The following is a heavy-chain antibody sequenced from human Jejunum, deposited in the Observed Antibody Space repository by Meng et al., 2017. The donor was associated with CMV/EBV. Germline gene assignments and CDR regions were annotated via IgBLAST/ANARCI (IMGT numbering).Heavy chain of an antibody. D-gene: IGHD3-10*01. CDR1: GFPFCGAA. Sequence: GFPFCGAAVHWVRQSYGKGLAWVRRIRSKAINYATEYAAPVKGRFTISRDDSKNTAYLRMNSLKIEDTAVYYCTRSPPGQFGFVDYWGQGTLVTVSS. V-gene: IGHV3-73*01. J-gene: IGHJ4*02. CDR2: IRSKAINYAT. CDR3: TRSPPGQFGFVDY.